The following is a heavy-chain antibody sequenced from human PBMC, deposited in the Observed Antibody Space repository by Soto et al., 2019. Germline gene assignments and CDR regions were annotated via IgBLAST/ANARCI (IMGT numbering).Heavy chain of an antibody. CDR1: GYTFTGYF. CDR2: INTNSGAT. CDR3: ARGGGTILAPLP. D-gene: IGHD3-3*01. Sequence: QVKLVQSGAEVKKPGASVKVSCRASGYTFTGYFMHWVRQAPGQGLEWMGWINTNSGATKYAQQFQGRVTLSRDTSIRAAYMELSGLRSDDTAVYYCARGGGTILAPLPWGQGTLVTVSS. J-gene: IGHJ5*02. V-gene: IGHV1-2*02.